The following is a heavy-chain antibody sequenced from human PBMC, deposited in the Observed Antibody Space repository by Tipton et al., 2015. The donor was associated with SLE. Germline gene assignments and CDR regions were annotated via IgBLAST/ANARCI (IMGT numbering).Heavy chain of an antibody. Sequence: TLSLTCAVSGGSISSSNWWSWVRQPPGKGLEWIGEIYHGGSTNYNPSLKSRVTMSIDKSKKQFSLKLSSVTAADTAVYYCARDGGDGSGNYQYVGMDIWGQGTTVTVSS. J-gene: IGHJ6*02. CDR2: IYHGGST. V-gene: IGHV4-4*02. D-gene: IGHD6-19*01. CDR1: GGSISSSNW. CDR3: ARDGGDGSGNYQYVGMDI.